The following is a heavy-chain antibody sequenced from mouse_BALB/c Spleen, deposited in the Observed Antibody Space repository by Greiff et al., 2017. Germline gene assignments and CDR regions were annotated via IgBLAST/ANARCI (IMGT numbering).Heavy chain of an antibody. CDR1: GFTFSSYG. CDR3: ARGGYPYYFDY. D-gene: IGHD2-2*01. V-gene: IGHV5-6-5*01. J-gene: IGHJ2*01. CDR2: ISSGGST. Sequence: EVMLVESGGDLVKPGGSLKLSCAASGFTFSSYGMSWVRQTPDKRLEWVASISSGGSTYYPDSVKGRFTISRDNARNILYLQMSSLRSEDTAMYYCARGGYPYYFDYWGQGTTLTVSS.